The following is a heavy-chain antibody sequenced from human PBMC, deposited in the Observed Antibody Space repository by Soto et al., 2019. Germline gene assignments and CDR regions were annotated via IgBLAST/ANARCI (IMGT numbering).Heavy chain of an antibody. CDR1: GIXFSTYA. V-gene: IGHV3-23*01. D-gene: IGHD4-17*01. CDR3: AADYLRHNSLNGYYYSYGMDV. J-gene: IGHJ6*02. CDR2: IGSNGAEK. Sequence: GXLGLSCAASGIXFSTYAMSWVRRAPGNGLEWVSTIGSNGAEKHYADFVKFRFTVSRDSSKSTLSLQMNILRAEDTDVYYCAADYLRHNSLNGYYYSYGMDVWGQGTTGTVS.